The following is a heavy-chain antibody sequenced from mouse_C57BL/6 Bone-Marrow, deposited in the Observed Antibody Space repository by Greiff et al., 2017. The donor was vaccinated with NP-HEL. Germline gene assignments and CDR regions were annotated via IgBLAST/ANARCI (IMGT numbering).Heavy chain of an antibody. J-gene: IGHJ4*01. Sequence: QVQLQQSGAELVRPGSSVKLSCKASGYTFTSYWMHWVKQRPIQGLEWIGNIDPSDSETHYNQKFKDKATLTVDKSSSTAYMQLSSLTSEDSAVYYCARRVTGNAMDYWGQGTSVTVSS. CDR1: GYTFTSYW. D-gene: IGHD4-1*01. CDR3: ARRVTGNAMDY. V-gene: IGHV1-52*01. CDR2: IDPSDSET.